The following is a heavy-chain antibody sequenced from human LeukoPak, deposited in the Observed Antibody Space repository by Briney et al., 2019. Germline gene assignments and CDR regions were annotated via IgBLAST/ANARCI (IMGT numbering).Heavy chain of an antibody. CDR3: AKEPATRWLATFDY. CDR2: ISSSSSYI. V-gene: IGHV3-21*04. Sequence: GGSLRLSCAASGFTFSSYSMNWVRQAPGKGLEWVSSISSSSSYIYYADSVKGRFTISRDNAKNSLYLQMSSLRVEDTAVYYCAKEPATRWLATFDYWGQGTLVTVSS. CDR1: GFTFSSYS. D-gene: IGHD5-24*01. J-gene: IGHJ4*02.